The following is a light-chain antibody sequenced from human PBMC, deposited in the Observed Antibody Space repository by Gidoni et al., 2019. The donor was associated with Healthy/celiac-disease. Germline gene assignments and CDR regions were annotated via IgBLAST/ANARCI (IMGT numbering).Light chain of an antibody. V-gene: IGLV2-14*01. J-gene: IGLJ2*01. Sequence: QSALTQPATVYGSPGQSNTISCTGTSSDVGGYNYVSWYKQHPGNAPKLMIYDVSNRPSGVSNRFSGSKSGNTASLTISGLQAEDEADYYCNSHTSSSTLVVFGGGTKLTVL. CDR2: DVS. CDR3: NSHTSSSTLVV. CDR1: SSDVGGYNY.